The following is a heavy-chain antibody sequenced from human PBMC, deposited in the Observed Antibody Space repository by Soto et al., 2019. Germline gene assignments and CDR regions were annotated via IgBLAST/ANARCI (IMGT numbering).Heavy chain of an antibody. J-gene: IGHJ4*03. CDR3: ARDGPRHPLPPVGFGI. CDR2: IIPIFGTP. CDR1: GGTFSSYA. V-gene: IGHV1-69*13. Sequence: RASVKVSCKASGGTFSSYAISWVRQAPGQGPEWMGGIIPIFGTPKYAQKFQGRVTITADESTSTAYMELNSLRSEDTAVYYCARDGPRHPLPPVGFGIRGQGTMGTVSS. D-gene: IGHD3-3*01.